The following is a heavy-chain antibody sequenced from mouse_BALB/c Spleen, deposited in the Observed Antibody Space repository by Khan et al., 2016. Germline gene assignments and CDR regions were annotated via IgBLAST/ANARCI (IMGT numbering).Heavy chain of an antibody. Sequence: EVQLQESGGGLVQPGGSLKLSCAASGFDFSRYWMSWVRQAPGKGLEWIGEINPDSSTINFTPSLKDKFIISRDNAKNTLYLHMSKVRSEDTALYYCARSAYYGYDYWGQGTTLTVPS. CDR3: ARSAYYGYDY. CDR1: GFDFSRYW. D-gene: IGHD1-2*01. V-gene: IGHV4-1*02. J-gene: IGHJ2*01. CDR2: INPDSSTI.